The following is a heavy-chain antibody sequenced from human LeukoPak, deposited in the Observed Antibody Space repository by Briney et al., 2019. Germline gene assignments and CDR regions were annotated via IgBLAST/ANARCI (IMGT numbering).Heavy chain of an antibody. D-gene: IGHD3-9*01. CDR2: IYTSGST. Sequence: PSETLSLTCTVSGDSISSNSWSWIRQPPGKGLEWIGYIYTSGSTSYNPSLKSRVTISVDSSKNQFSLKLSSVTAADTAVYYCASRGYHIVTDFYHGGTYHYYYMDVWGQETTVTVSS. CDR3: ASRGYHIVTDFYHGGTYHYYYMDV. CDR1: GDSISSNS. V-gene: IGHV4-4*09. J-gene: IGHJ6*03.